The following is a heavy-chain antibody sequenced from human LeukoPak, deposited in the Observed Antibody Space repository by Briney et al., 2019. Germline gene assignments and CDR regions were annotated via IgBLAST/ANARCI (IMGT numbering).Heavy chain of an antibody. D-gene: IGHD3-10*01. CDR2: ISAYNGNT. V-gene: IGHV1-18*01. Sequence: ASVKVSCKASGYTFTSYGISWVRQAPGQGLEWMGWISAYNGNTNYAQKLQGRVTMTTDTSTSTAHMELRSLRSDDTAVYYCARDRGVITISQPIDYWGQGTLVTVSS. J-gene: IGHJ4*02. CDR1: GYTFTSYG. CDR3: ARDRGVITISQPIDY.